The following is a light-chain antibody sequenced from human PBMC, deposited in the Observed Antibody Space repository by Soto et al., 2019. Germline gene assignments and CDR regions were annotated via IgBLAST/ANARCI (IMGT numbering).Light chain of an antibody. V-gene: IGKV3-11*01. CDR2: GAS. CDR3: QQYETFSGT. Sequence: EIMLTQSPATLSLSPWERATLSCRASQSVSSYLAWYQQKPGQAPRLLIYGASTRATGIPARFSGSGSGTEFTLFISSLEPEDFAAYYCQQYETFSGTFGPGTKVDI. CDR1: QSVSSY. J-gene: IGKJ1*01.